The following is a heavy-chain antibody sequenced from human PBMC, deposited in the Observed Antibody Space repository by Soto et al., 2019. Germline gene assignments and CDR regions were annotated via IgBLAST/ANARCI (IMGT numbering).Heavy chain of an antibody. D-gene: IGHD6-13*01. CDR2: IYHSGST. J-gene: IGHJ3*02. V-gene: IGHV4-30-2*01. CDR1: CVSIISGGYS. CDR3: ARELHRSSWYQGAFDI. Sequence: SETLSLTWAVSCVSIISGGYSWSWIRQPPGKGLEWIGYIYHSGSTYYNPSLKSRVTISVDRSKNQFSLKLSSVTAADTAVYYCARELHRSSWYQGAFDIWGQGTMVTVSS.